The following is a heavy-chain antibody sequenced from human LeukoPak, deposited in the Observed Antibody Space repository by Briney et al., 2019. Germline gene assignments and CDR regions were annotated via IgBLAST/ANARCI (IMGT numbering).Heavy chain of an antibody. CDR3: ARYSGYVFFDY. CDR1: GYTFTSYA. V-gene: IGHV1-3*01. J-gene: IGHJ4*02. CDR2: VNAGNGNT. Sequence: ASVKVSCKASGYTFTSYAMHWVRQAPGQRLEWMGWVNAGNGNTKYSQKFQGRVTITGDTSASTAYMELSSLRSEDTAVYYCARYSGYVFFDYWGQGTLVTVSS. D-gene: IGHD5-12*01.